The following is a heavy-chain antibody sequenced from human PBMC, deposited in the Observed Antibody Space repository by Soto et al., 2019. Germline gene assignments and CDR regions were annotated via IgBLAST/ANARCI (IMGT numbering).Heavy chain of an antibody. Sequence: PGGSLRLSCATSGFIFSRNAINWVRQAPGKGLEWVSLISGSGGVTHYTDSVKGRFTTSGANSKNTVYLQMNSLKAEDTAVYYCAIDPFSGDIVRPTNWGQGTPVTVSS. CDR3: AIDPFSGDIVRPTN. J-gene: IGHJ4*02. CDR2: ISGSGGVT. CDR1: GFIFSRNA. D-gene: IGHD1-26*01. V-gene: IGHV3-23*01.